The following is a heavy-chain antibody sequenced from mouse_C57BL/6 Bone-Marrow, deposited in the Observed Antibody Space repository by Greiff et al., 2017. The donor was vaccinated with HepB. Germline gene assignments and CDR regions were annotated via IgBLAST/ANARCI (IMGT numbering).Heavy chain of an antibody. CDR3: ARSFDYYGSSLYAMDY. CDR1: GYTFTSYW. D-gene: IGHD1-1*01. Sequence: QVQLQQPGAELVKPGASVKLSCKASGYTFTSYWMQWVKQRPGQGLEWIGEIDPSDSYTNYTQKFKGKATLTVDTSSSTAYMQLSSLTSEDSAVYYCARSFDYYGSSLYAMDYWGQGTSVTVSS. V-gene: IGHV1-50*01. CDR2: IDPSDSYT. J-gene: IGHJ4*01.